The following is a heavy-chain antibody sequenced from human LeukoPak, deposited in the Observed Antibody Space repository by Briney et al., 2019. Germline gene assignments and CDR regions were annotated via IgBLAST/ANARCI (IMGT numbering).Heavy chain of an antibody. Sequence: KPSETPSLTCTVSGGSISSSSYYWSWIRQPPGKGLEWIGYIYYSGSTYYNPSLKSRVVISLDTSKNQFSLKLTSVTAADTAVYYCARESLGGHYFDYWGQGILVTVSS. CDR3: ARESLGGHYFDY. CDR2: IYYSGST. V-gene: IGHV4-30-4*08. J-gene: IGHJ4*02. CDR1: GGSISSSSYY. D-gene: IGHD3-16*01.